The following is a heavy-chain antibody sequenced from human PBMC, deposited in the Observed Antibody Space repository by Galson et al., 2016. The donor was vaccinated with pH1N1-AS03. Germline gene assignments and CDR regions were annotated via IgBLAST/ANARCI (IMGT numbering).Heavy chain of an antibody. Sequence: SLRLSCAASGFTFTTCAMTWVRQAPGKGLEWVSTISASGGSTFYADSVKGRFTISRDNSKNTLYLQMNSLGAEDAAVYYCAKDLTAVAGKWFDWFDPWGQGTLVTVSS. V-gene: IGHV3-23*01. CDR1: GFTFTTCA. J-gene: IGHJ5*02. CDR2: ISASGGST. D-gene: IGHD6-19*01. CDR3: AKDLTAVAGKWFDWFDP.